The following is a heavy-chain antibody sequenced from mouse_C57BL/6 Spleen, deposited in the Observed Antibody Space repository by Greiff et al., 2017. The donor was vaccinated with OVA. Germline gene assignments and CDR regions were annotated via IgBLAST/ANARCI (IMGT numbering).Heavy chain of an antibody. D-gene: IGHD1-1*01. CDR2: INYDGSST. J-gene: IGHJ2*01. Sequence: EVMLVESEGGLVQPGSSMKLSCTASGFTFSDYYMAWVRQVPEKGLEWVANINYDGSSTYYLDSLKSRFIISRDNAKNILYLQMSSLKSEDTATYYCARSPYYYGSSYYFDYWGQGTTLTVSS. CDR3: ARSPYYYGSSYYFDY. V-gene: IGHV5-16*01. CDR1: GFTFSDYY.